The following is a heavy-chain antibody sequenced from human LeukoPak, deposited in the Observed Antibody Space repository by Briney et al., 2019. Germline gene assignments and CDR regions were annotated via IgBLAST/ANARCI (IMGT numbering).Heavy chain of an antibody. CDR3: ARRRYYYDRSGQADAFDI. D-gene: IGHD3-22*01. CDR1: GFTVSSNY. CDR2: IYSGGST. V-gene: IGHV3-66*02. Sequence: GGSLRLSCAASGFTVSSNYMNWVRQAPGKGLEWVSVIYSGGSTYYADSVKGRFTISRDNSKNTLYLQMNSLRAEDTAVYYCARRRYYYDRSGQADAFDIWGQGTVVTVSS. J-gene: IGHJ3*02.